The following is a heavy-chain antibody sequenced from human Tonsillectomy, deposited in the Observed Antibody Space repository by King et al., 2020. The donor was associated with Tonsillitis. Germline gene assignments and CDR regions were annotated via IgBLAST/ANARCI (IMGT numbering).Heavy chain of an antibody. CDR1: GFTFSDAW. J-gene: IGHJ4*02. CDR2: IKSKRGGGTA. D-gene: IGHD3-3*01. V-gene: IGHV3-15*01. CDR3: RWDHDYWSGYST. Sequence: VQLVESGGGLVEPGGSLRLSCAASGFTFSDAWMSGVRQAPGKGLEWVCRIKSKRGGGTADYAAPLKGRFTVSRDDSKNTIYLEMNSLRTEDTAMYYCRWDHDYWSGYSTWGQGTLVIVSS.